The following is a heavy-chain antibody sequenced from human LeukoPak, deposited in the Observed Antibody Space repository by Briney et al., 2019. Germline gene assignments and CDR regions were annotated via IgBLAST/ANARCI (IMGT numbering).Heavy chain of an antibody. J-gene: IGHJ5*02. CDR3: TREQLQGGRAP. D-gene: IGHD5-24*01. V-gene: IGHV3-30*02. Sequence: GGSLSLSCTASGFTFSSYAMSWVRQAPGKGLEWVAFIRYDGSNKYYADSVKGRFTISRDNAKNSLYLQMNSLRAEDTAVYYCTREQLQGGRAPWGQGTLVTVSS. CDR2: IRYDGSNK. CDR1: GFTFSSYA.